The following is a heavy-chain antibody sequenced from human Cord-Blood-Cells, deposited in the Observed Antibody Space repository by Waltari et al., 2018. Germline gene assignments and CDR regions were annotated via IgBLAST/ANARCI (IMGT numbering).Heavy chain of an antibody. D-gene: IGHD3-3*01. CDR1: GFTFSSYA. CDR3: ARDRYDSFDY. J-gene: IGHJ4*02. V-gene: IGHV3-30-3*01. CDR2: ISYDGSNK. Sequence: VQLVESGGGVVQPGRSLRLSCAAAGFTFSSYAMHWVRQAPGKGLEWVAVISYDGSNKYYADSVKGRFTISRDNSKNTLYLQMNSLRAEDTAVYYCARDRYDSFDYWGQGTLVTVSS.